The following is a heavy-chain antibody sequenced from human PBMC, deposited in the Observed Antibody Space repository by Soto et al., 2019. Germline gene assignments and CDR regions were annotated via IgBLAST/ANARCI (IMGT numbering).Heavy chain of an antibody. V-gene: IGHV3-7*01. D-gene: IGHD4-4*01. CDR1: GFTFSTSY. CDR2: IKQDGSEK. Sequence: EVQLVESGGGLVQAGGSLRLSCAASGFTFSTSYMTWVRQAPGKGLEWVANIKQDGSEKDYVDSVKGRFTISRDNAKNSLYLQMDSLRAEDTAVYYCEREKAYGNYVQEFDYWGQGTLVTVSS. CDR3: EREKAYGNYVQEFDY. J-gene: IGHJ4*02.